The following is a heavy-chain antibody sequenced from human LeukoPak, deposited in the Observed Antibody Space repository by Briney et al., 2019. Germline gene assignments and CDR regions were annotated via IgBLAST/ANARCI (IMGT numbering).Heavy chain of an antibody. CDR3: ARDVVTMVRGPPAPFDY. CDR2: ISAYNGNT. CDR1: GYTFTSYG. V-gene: IGHV1-18*04. D-gene: IGHD3-10*01. Sequence: ASVKVSCKASGYTFTSYGISWVRRAPGQGLEWMGWISAYNGNTNYAQKLQGRVTMTTDTSTSTAYMELRSLRSDDTAVYYCARDVVTMVRGPPAPFDYWGQGTLVTVSS. J-gene: IGHJ4*02.